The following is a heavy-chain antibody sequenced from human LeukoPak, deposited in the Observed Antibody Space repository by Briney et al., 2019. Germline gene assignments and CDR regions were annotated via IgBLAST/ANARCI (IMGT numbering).Heavy chain of an antibody. CDR2: LYYDGRT. J-gene: IGHJ5*02. CDR1: GDSVSSSNYY. D-gene: IGHD5-18*01. V-gene: IGHV4-39*01. CDR3: ARLPTGYPNWFDT. Sequence: SETLSLTCTVFGDSVSSSNYYWAWFRQPPGKGLDWIGSLYYDGRTYYNPSFMSRVTISVDTSKNQFSLKLNSLTATDTAVYYCARLPTGYPNWFDTWGQGILVTVSS.